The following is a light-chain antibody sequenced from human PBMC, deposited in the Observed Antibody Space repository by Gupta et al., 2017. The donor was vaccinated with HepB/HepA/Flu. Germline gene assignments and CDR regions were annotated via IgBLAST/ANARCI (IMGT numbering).Light chain of an antibody. CDR2: NDN. J-gene: IGLJ1*01. CDR3: VGWDDSLSGYV. CDR1: SSNIGNDN. Sequence: QPVLTQPPSASGTSGQSVTISCSGSSSNIGNDNAYWYQQLPGTAPKLLIYNDNQRPSGVPDRFSGSKSGTTASLAISGLRSEDEADYYCVGWDDSLSGYVFGAGTKVTVL. V-gene: IGLV1-47*02.